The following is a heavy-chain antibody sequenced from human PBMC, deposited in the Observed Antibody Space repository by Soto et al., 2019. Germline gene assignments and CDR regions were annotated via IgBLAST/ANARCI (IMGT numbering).Heavy chain of an antibody. V-gene: IGHV4-4*07. CDR3: ARESGENWTYEAH. CDR2: ITVNGNT. J-gene: IGHJ1*01. D-gene: IGHD1-7*01. Sequence: QVQQLESGPGLVKPWDTLSLTCTVSGAYISDFSWSWIRQPAGKGLEWIGRITVNGNTQYNPSFRSRATMSMDTSRNQFSLNLQSATAADTALYYCARESGENWTYEAHWGQGTLVTVSS. CDR1: GAYISDFS.